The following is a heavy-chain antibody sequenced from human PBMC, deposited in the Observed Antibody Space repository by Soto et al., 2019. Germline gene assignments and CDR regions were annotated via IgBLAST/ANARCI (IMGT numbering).Heavy chain of an antibody. J-gene: IGHJ4*02. Sequence: QVQLVQSGAEVKKPGSSVKVSCKASGGTFNSYAISWVLQAPGQGLEWMGGIIPIFGTADYAQKFQGRVTITAVESTSTAYMVLSSLRSEDTAVYYCASHYDSGGYYYRGLDYWGQGTLVTVSS. CDR1: GGTFNSYA. CDR2: IIPIFGTA. V-gene: IGHV1-69*12. D-gene: IGHD3-22*01. CDR3: ASHYDSGGYYYRGLDY.